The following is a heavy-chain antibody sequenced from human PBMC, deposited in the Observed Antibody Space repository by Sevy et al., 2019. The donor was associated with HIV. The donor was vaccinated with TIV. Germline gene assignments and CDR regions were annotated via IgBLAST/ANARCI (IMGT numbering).Heavy chain of an antibody. Sequence: GGSLRLSCAASGFTFSSYGMHWVRQAPGKGLEWVAFIRYDGSNKYYADSVKGRFTISRDNSKNTLYLQMNSLRAEDTAAYYCAKGLYSSSSESNAFDIWDQGTMVTVSS. CDR1: GFTFSSYG. J-gene: IGHJ3*02. CDR3: AKGLYSSSSESNAFDI. CDR2: IRYDGSNK. D-gene: IGHD6-6*01. V-gene: IGHV3-30*02.